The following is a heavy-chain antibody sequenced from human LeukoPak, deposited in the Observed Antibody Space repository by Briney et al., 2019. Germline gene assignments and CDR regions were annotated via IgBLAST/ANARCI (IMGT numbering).Heavy chain of an antibody. CDR2: INHSGST. D-gene: IGHD1-26*01. CDR3: ARGWYSGS. Sequence: SETLSLTCAVYGGSFSGYYWSWIRQPPGKGLEWIGEINHSGSTNYNPSLKSRVTISVDTSKNQFSLKLSSVTAADAAVYYCARGWYSGSWGQGTLVTVSS. CDR1: GGSFSGYY. V-gene: IGHV4-34*01. J-gene: IGHJ4*02.